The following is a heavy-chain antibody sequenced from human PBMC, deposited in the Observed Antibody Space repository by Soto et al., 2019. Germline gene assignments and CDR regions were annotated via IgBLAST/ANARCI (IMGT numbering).Heavy chain of an antibody. CDR1: GFTFSTYW. J-gene: IGHJ4*02. V-gene: IGHV3-7*05. CDR2: INEDGSER. Sequence: EVQLVESGGGLVQPGGSLRLSCAASGFTFSTYWMSWVRQTPGKGLEWVANINEDGSERYYVDSVKSRFTISRDNAKNSLYPQMNSLRGEDTAVYYSARVSFLDYWGQGTLVTVSS. D-gene: IGHD3-16*02. CDR3: ARVSFLDY.